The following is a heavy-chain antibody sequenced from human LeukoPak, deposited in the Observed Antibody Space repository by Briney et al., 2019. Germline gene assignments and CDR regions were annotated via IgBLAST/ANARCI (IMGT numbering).Heavy chain of an antibody. J-gene: IGHJ4*02. Sequence: ASVKVSCKASGYTFTGYYMHWVRRAPGQGLEWMGWINPNSGGTNYAQRFQGRVTMTRDTSISTAYMELSRLRSDDTAVYYCARAHYYYDSSGYYNYWGQGTLVTVSS. CDR3: ARAHYYYDSSGYYNY. CDR1: GYTFTGYY. V-gene: IGHV1-2*02. D-gene: IGHD3-22*01. CDR2: INPNSGGT.